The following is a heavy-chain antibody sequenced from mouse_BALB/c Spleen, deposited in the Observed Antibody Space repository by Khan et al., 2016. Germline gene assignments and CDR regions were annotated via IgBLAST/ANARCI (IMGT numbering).Heavy chain of an antibody. CDR2: IWGDGST. D-gene: IGHD1-1*01. Sequence: QVQLKQSGPGLVAPSQSLSITCTVSGFSLTGFSVNWVRQPPGKGLEWLGMIWGDGSTDYNSALKSRLSFNKDDSKSQVFLKMNSLQTDDTARYFWASYEGCDGGVAYWGQGTRVTVSA. CDR3: ASYEGCDGGVAY. V-gene: IGHV2-6-7*01. J-gene: IGHJ3*01. CDR1: GFSLTGFS.